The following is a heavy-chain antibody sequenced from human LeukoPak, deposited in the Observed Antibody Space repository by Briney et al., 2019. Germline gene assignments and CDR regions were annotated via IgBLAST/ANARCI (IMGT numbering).Heavy chain of an antibody. J-gene: IGHJ4*02. Sequence: GASVKVSCKASGYTFISYGISWVRQAPGRGLEWMGWISAYNGNTNYAQKFQGRVTMTTDTSTSTAYMELRSLRSDDTAVYYCAKASSIASRPSGFDYWGQGTLVTVSS. CDR3: AKASSIASRPSGFDY. CDR1: GYTFISYG. CDR2: ISAYNGNT. V-gene: IGHV1-18*01. D-gene: IGHD6-6*01.